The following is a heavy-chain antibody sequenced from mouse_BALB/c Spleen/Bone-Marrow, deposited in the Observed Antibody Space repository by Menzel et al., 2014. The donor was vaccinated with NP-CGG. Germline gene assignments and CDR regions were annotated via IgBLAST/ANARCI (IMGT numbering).Heavy chain of an antibody. D-gene: IGHD4-1*01. Sequence: EVQRVESGGGLVQPGGSRKLSCAASGFTFSSFGMHWVRQAPEKGLEWVPYISSGSSTIFYADTVKGRFTVSRDNPKNTLFLQMTSLRSEDTAMYFCTRGGNWDDFDSWGQGTTLTVSS. V-gene: IGHV5-17*02. J-gene: IGHJ2*01. CDR2: ISSGSSTI. CDR3: TRGGNWDDFDS. CDR1: GFTFSSFG.